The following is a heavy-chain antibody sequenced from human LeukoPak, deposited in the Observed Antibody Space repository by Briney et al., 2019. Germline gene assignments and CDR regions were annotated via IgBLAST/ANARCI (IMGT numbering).Heavy chain of an antibody. CDR1: GYTFTSYA. V-gene: IGHV7-4-1*02. D-gene: IGHD2-15*01. Sequence: ASVKVSCKASGYTFTSYAMNWVRQAPGQGLEWMGWINTNTGNPTYAQGYTGRFVFSLDTSVSTAYLQISSLKAEDTAVYYCARAPCSGGSCYLLYYYYGMDVWGQGTTVTVSS. CDR3: ARAPCSGGSCYLLYYYYGMDV. CDR2: INTNTGNP. J-gene: IGHJ6*02.